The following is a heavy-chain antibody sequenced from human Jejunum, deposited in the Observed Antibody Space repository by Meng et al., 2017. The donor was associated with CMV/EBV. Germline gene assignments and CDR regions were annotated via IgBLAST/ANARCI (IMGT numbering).Heavy chain of an antibody. CDR1: Y. V-gene: IGHV1-2*02. D-gene: IGHD1-1*01. CDR3: ARSGKTGSLLPVGFYSYGMDV. Sequence: YINCVRQAPGQGLECMTWINPNSGGTNSAQKFQGRVTMTTGTSIGAAYMGLSSLRSDDTAVYYCARSGKTGSLLPVGFYSYGMDVWGQGTTVTVSS. CDR2: INPNSGGT. J-gene: IGHJ6*02.